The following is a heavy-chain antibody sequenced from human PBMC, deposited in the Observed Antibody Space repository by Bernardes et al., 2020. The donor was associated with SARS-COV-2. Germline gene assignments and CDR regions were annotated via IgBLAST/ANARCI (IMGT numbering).Heavy chain of an antibody. CDR3: AASEMATTEDY. V-gene: IGHV3-74*01. CDR1: GFTFSSYW. D-gene: IGHD1-1*01. J-gene: IGHJ4*02. CDR2: INSDGSST. Sequence: LSCAASGFTFSSYWMHWVRQAPGKGLVWVSRINSDGSSTSYADSVKGRFTISRDNAKNTLYLQMNSLRAEDTAVYYCAASEMATTEDYWGQGTLVTVSS.